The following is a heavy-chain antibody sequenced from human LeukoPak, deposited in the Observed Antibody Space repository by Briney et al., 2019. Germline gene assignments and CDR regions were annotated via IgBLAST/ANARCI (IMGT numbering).Heavy chain of an antibody. V-gene: IGHV3-74*01. CDR1: GFPFSNYW. CDR2: MNSDGSST. D-gene: IGHD6-19*01. Sequence: PGGSLRLSRAASGFPFSNYWMHWVRQAPGKGLVWVSRMNSDGSSTSYADSVKGRFTISRDNAKNTLYLQMNSLRAEDAAVYYCATVSRSSGRGYFDYWGPGTLVTVSS. J-gene: IGHJ4*02. CDR3: ATVSRSSGRGYFDY.